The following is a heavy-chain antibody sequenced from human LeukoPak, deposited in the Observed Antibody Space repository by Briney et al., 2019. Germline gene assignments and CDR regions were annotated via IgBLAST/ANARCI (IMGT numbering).Heavy chain of an antibody. V-gene: IGHV1-69*13. CDR2: IIPIFGTA. Sequence: ASVKVSCKASGGTFSSYAISWVRQAPGQGLEWMGGIIPIFGTANYAQKFQGRVTITADESTSTAYMELSSLRSEDTAVYYCATLAPGIAVAGTLYNWFDPWGQGTLVTVSS. D-gene: IGHD6-19*01. CDR1: GGTFSSYA. CDR3: ATLAPGIAVAGTLYNWFDP. J-gene: IGHJ5*02.